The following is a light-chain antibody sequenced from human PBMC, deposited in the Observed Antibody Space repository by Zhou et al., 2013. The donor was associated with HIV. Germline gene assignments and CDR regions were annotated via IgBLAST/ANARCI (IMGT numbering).Light chain of an antibody. V-gene: IGKV1-5*03. CDR1: QSVSWW. J-gene: IGKJ2*01. CDR3: EQYNSYPGT. CDR2: KVS. Sequence: DIQMTQSPSTLSASLGDRVTITCRASQSVSWWLAWYQQKPGKAPKLLIYKVSSLDSGVPSRFSGSGSGTEFTLTISSLQPEDIATYYCEQYNSYPGTFGQGTKVGDQT.